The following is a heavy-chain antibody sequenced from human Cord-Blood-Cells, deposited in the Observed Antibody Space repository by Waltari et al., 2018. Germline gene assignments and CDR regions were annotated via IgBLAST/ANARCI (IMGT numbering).Heavy chain of an antibody. CDR2: IYYSGST. CDR3: ARLLLGAGDY. CDR1: GASISSSSHY. V-gene: IGHV4-39*01. Sequence: QLQLQESGPGLVKPSETLSLTCTVSGASISSSSHYWGWIRQPPGKGLEWIGSIYYSGSTYYNPSLKSRVTISVDTSKNQFSLKLSSVTAADTAVYYCARLLLGAGDYWGQGTLVTVSS. D-gene: IGHD3-16*01. J-gene: IGHJ4*02.